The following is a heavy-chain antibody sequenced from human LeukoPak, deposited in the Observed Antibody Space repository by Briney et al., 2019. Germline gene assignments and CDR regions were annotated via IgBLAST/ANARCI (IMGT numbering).Heavy chain of an antibody. CDR2: INPNSGGT. V-gene: IGHV1-2*02. CDR3: ARDQGLSHGYNYYYFDS. D-gene: IGHD5-24*01. J-gene: IGHJ4*02. CDR1: GYTFTSYY. Sequence: ASVKVSCKASGYTFTSYYMHWVRQAPGQGLEWMGWINPNSGGTNYAQKLQGRVTMTTDTSTSTAYMELSSLRSEDTAVYYCARDQGLSHGYNYYYFDSWGQGTLVTVSS.